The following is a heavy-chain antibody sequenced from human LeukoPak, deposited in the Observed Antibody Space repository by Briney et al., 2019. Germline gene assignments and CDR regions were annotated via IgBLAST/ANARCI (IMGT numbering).Heavy chain of an antibody. CDR1: GGSISSSSYY. Sequence: SETLSLTCTVSGGSISSSSYYWGWIRQPPGKGLEWIGSIYYSGSTYYNPSLKSRVTISVDTSKNQFSLKLSSVTAADTAVYYCASLGSSSRNHWGQGTLVTVSS. D-gene: IGHD6-6*01. CDR3: ASLGSSSRNH. V-gene: IGHV4-39*07. J-gene: IGHJ4*02. CDR2: IYYSGST.